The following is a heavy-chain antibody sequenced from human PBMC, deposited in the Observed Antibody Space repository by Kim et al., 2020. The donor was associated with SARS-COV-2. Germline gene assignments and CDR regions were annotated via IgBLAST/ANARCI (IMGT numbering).Heavy chain of an antibody. V-gene: IGHV3-30-3*01. Sequence: GGSLRLSCAASGFTFSGYYMSWVRQAPGKGLEWVADITYNGSNKYYADSVKGRFTISRDNSKNTLYLQMNSLRAEDTAVYYCARDDYPYGTDVWGQGTT. CDR2: ITYNGSNK. CDR3: ARDDYPYGTDV. CDR1: GFTFSGYY. J-gene: IGHJ6*02.